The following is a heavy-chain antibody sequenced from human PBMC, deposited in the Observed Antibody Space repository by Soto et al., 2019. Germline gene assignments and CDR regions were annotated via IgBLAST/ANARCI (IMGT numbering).Heavy chain of an antibody. V-gene: IGHV4-39*01. J-gene: IGHJ2*01. Sequence: SETLSLTCTVSGGSISSSSYYWGWIRQPPGKGLEWIGSIYYSGSTYYNPSLKSRVTISVDTSKNQFSLKLSSVTAADTAVYYCASSPYCTNGVCFDYWRFDVWGRGTLVTVSS. CDR1: GGSISSSSYY. CDR3: ASSPYCTNGVCFDYWRFDV. CDR2: IYYSGST. D-gene: IGHD2-8*01.